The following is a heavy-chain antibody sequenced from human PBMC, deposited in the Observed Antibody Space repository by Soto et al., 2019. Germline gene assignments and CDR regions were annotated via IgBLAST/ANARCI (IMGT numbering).Heavy chain of an antibody. V-gene: IGHV1-69*04. CDR2: IIPILGIA. D-gene: IGHD6-6*01. CDR3: ARELDARHYYYYMDV. Sequence: ASVKVSCKASGGTFSSYTISWVRQAPGQGLEWMGRIIPILGIANYAQKFQGRVTITADKSTSTAYMELSSLRSEDTAVYYCARELDARHYYYYMDVWGKGTTVTVSS. CDR1: GGTFSSYT. J-gene: IGHJ6*03.